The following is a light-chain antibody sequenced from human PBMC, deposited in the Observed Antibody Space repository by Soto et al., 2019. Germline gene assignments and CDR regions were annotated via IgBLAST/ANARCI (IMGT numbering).Light chain of an antibody. Sequence: NLLTQSPGTLSLSPGERASLSRRASQSVSSYLAWYQQKPCQAPRLLIYDASNRATGIPARFSGSGSGTDFTLTISSLEPEDFAVYYCQQRSNWPPITFGQGTRLEIK. CDR2: DAS. CDR1: QSVSSY. CDR3: QQRSNWPPIT. V-gene: IGKV3-11*01. J-gene: IGKJ5*01.